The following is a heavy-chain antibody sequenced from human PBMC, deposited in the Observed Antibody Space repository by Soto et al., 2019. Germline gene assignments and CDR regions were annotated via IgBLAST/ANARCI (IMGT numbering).Heavy chain of an antibody. J-gene: IGHJ4*02. Sequence: GGPLSLSCAAAQFTFSSHSMTWVRQAPGKGLEWISYFNSRSNTISYADSVKGRFTISRDNAKNSLYLNMNSLRDEDSAVYSCARDIDYAFDYWGQGTLVTVS. V-gene: IGHV3-48*02. CDR1: QFTFSSHS. CDR3: ARDIDYAFDY. D-gene: IGHD4-17*01. CDR2: FNSRSNTI.